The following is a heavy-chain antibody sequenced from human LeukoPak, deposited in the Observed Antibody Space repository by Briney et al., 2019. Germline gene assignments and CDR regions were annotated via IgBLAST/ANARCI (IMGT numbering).Heavy chain of an antibody. J-gene: IGHJ3*02. CDR1: GGSFSGYY. Sequence: SETLSLTCTVYGGSFSGYYWSWIRQPPGKGLEWIGEINHSGSTNYNPSLKSRVTISVDTSKNQFSLKLSSVTAADTAVYYCASTPPTGDFWSGYLRSPADAFDIWGQGTMVTVSS. CDR2: INHSGST. CDR3: ASTPPTGDFWSGYLRSPADAFDI. D-gene: IGHD3-3*01. V-gene: IGHV4-34*01.